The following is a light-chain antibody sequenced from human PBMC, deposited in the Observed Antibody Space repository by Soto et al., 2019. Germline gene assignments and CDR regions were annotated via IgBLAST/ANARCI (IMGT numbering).Light chain of an antibody. CDR3: CSYAGTSTFGV. Sequence: QSVLAQPASVSGSPGQSITISCTGTSSDVGSYDLVSWYQQHPAKAPKLMIYEGNKRPSGVSNRISGSKSGNTASLTISGLQAEDEADYYCCSYAGTSTFGVFGGGTKVTVL. V-gene: IGLV2-23*03. CDR1: SSDVGSYDL. CDR2: EGN. J-gene: IGLJ3*02.